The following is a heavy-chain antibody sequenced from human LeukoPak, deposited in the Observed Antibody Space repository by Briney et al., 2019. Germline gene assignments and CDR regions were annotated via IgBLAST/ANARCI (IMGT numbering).Heavy chain of an antibody. V-gene: IGHV4-4*07. D-gene: IGHD2-15*01. CDR1: GDSTNDYY. CDR3: ARLYCRGGNCYSYFDS. CDR2: IYSNGAT. J-gene: IGHJ4*02. Sequence: PSETLSLTCTVSGDSTNDYYWYWLRQPAGKGLECIGRIYSNGATNYNASLKSRITMSVDTSKNQFSLTLNSVTAADSAVFYCARLYCRGGNCYSYFDSWGRGTLVTVSS.